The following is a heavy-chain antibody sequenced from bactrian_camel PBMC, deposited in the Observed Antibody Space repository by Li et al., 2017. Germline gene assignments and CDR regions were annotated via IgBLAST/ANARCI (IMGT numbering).Heavy chain of an antibody. D-gene: IGHD7*01. J-gene: IGHJ4*01. Sequence: VQLVESGGGSVQAGGSLRLSCATSGYTYGNGCLGWFRQAPGKEREGVASLDSDGTIEYADSVKGRFTISQGNAENTLYLQLDSLSTEDTATYYCAKGRPRLGLVAADLDRGQGTQVTVS. CDR1: GYTYGNGC. V-gene: IGHV3S55*01. CDR3: AKGRPRLGLVAADLD. CDR2: LDSDGTI.